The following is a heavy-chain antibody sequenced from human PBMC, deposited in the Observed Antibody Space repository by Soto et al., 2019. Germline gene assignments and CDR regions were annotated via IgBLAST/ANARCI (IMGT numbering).Heavy chain of an antibody. Sequence: EVQLVESGGGLVQPGGSLRLSCAASGFTFSSYWMHWVRQAPGKGLVWVSRINSDGSSTSYADSVKGRFTISRDNAKNTLYLKMNSLRAEDTVVYYCARRRGSSGGKTNFDYWGQGPLVTVSS. J-gene: IGHJ4*02. V-gene: IGHV3-74*01. CDR3: ARRRGSSGGKTNFDY. CDR2: INSDGSST. D-gene: IGHD6-19*01. CDR1: GFTFSSYW.